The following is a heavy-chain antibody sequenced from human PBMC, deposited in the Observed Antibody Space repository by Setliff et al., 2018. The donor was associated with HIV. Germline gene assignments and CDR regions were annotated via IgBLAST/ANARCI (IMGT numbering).Heavy chain of an antibody. CDR2: IYYSGST. CDR1: GGSISNYY. J-gene: IGHJ6*03. CDR3: ARQHYYDSSGRNLMDV. D-gene: IGHD3-22*01. Sequence: TSETLSLTCTVSGGSISNYYWSWIRQPPGKGLEWTGYIYYSGSTTYNPSLESRVTISIDTSKNQFSLKLSSVTAADTAVYYCARQHYYDSSGRNLMDVWGKGTTVTVSS. V-gene: IGHV4-59*08.